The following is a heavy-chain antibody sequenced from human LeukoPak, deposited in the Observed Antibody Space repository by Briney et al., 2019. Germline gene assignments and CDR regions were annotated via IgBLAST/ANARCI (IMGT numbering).Heavy chain of an antibody. CDR2: ISSSSSTV. CDR3: AREGNLGYCSSTSCYPTRYYFDY. J-gene: IGHJ4*02. Sequence: GGSLRLSCAASGFTFSSYSMNWVRQAPGKGLEWVSYISSSSSTVYYADSVKGRFTISRDNAKNSLYLQMNSLRDEDTAVYYCAREGNLGYCSSTSCYPTRYYFDYWGQGTLVTVSS. D-gene: IGHD2-2*01. V-gene: IGHV3-48*02. CDR1: GFTFSSYS.